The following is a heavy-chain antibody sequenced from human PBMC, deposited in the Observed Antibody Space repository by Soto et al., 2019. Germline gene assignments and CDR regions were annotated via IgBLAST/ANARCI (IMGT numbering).Heavy chain of an antibody. CDR2: ISGSGGST. CDR1: GFTFISYA. J-gene: IGHJ4*02. Sequence: GGSLRLSCAASGFTFISYAMSWVRQAPGKGLEWVSAISGSGGSTYYADSVKGRFTISRDNSKNMVYLQMDSLRAEDTAVYYCGGLAWFGDPVPPFDCWGQGIVVTVSS. CDR3: GGLAWFGDPVPPFDC. V-gene: IGHV3-23*01. D-gene: IGHD3-10*01.